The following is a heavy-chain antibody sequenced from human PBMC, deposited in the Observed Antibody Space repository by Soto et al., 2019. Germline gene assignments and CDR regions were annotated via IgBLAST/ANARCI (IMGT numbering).Heavy chain of an antibody. CDR3: ARRGLGISGPSYYGMDV. D-gene: IGHD5-12*01. J-gene: IGHJ6*02. CDR1: GGTFSSYA. V-gene: IGHV1-69*13. Sequence: SVKVSCKASGGTFSSYAISWVRQAPGQGLEWMGGIIPIFGTANYAQKFQGRVTITADESTSTAYMELSSLRSEDTAVYYCARRGLGISGPSYYGMDVWGQGTTVTVSS. CDR2: IIPIFGTA.